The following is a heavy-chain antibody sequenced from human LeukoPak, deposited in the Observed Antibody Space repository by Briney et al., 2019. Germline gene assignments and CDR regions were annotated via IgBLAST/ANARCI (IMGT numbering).Heavy chain of an antibody. CDR1: GGSFSGYY. Sequence: SETLSLTCAVYGGSFSGYYWSWIRQPPGKGLEWIGEINHSGSTNYNPSLKSRVTMSVDTSKNQFSLKLSSVTAADTAVYYCARDDGSGSYFSWGQGTLVTVSS. CDR3: ARDDGSGSYFS. CDR2: INHSGST. D-gene: IGHD3-10*01. V-gene: IGHV4-34*01. J-gene: IGHJ4*02.